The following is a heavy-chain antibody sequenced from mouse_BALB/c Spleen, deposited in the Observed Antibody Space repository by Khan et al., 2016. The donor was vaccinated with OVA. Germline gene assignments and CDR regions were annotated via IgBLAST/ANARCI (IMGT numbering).Heavy chain of an antibody. J-gene: IGHJ4*01. Sequence: QIQLVQSGPELKKPGETVKISCKASGYTFTNYGMNWVKQAPGKGLKWMGWINTHTGEATYADDFKGRFVFSLETSASTAYLQINNLKNEDTATXCCARPPYFSYVMVYWGQGTSVTVSS. CDR2: INTHTGEA. CDR1: GYTFTNYG. V-gene: IGHV9-3-1*01. CDR3: ARPPYFSYVMVY. D-gene: IGHD2-10*01.